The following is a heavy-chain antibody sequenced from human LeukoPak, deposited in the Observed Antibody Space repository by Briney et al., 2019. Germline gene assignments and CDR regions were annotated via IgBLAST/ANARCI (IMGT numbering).Heavy chain of an antibody. D-gene: IGHD2-2*01. Sequence: GESLKISCKGSGYSFTSYWIGWVRQMPGKGLEWMGIIYPGDSDTRYSTSFQGQVTISADQSISTAYLPWARLKAADTAMYYCARLIRPYCSSTRCPNNWFDPWGQGTLVTVSS. J-gene: IGHJ5*02. CDR3: ARLIRPYCSSTRCPNNWFDP. CDR1: GYSFTSYW. V-gene: IGHV5-51*01. CDR2: IYPGDSDT.